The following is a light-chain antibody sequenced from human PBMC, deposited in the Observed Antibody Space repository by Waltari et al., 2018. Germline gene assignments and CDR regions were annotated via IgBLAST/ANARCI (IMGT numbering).Light chain of an antibody. J-gene: IGLJ2*01. CDR1: SSALGGYNY. CDR3: CSSAGTDVL. CDR2: DVN. Sequence: QSALTQPRSVSGSPGQSVTMSCTGSSSALGGYNYVSWYQQHPGKAPTPMIYDVNKRPSGVPDRFSGSKSGNTASLTISGLQAEDEADYYCCSSAGTDVLFGGGTKLTVL. V-gene: IGLV2-11*01.